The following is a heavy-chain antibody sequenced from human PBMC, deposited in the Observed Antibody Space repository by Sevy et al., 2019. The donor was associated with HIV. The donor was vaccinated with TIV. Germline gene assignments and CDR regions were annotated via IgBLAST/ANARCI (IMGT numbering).Heavy chain of an antibody. D-gene: IGHD2-15*01. CDR3: ARKVAVEHCFDY. V-gene: IGHV4-39*01. CDR1: GGSINNSTYY. J-gene: IGHJ4*02. CDR2: IYYSGNT. Sequence: SETLSLTCTVSGGSINNSTYYWGWIRQPPGKGLEWIGSIYYSGNTYYSPSLKSRVTISVDTSKNQFSLKLSSVTAADTAVYYCARKVAVEHCFDYWGQGTLVTVSS.